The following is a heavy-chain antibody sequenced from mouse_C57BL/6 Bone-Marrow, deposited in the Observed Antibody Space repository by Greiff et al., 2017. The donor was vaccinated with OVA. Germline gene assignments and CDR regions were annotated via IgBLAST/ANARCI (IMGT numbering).Heavy chain of an antibody. J-gene: IGHJ1*03. CDR1: GYTFTNYW. D-gene: IGHD2-1*01. CDR3: AKTGYYGNYEGYFDV. CDR2: IYPGGGYT. V-gene: IGHV1-63*01. Sequence: VQLQQSGAELVRPGTSVKMSCKASGYTFTNYWIGWAKQRPGHGLEWIGDIYPGGGYTNYNEKFKGKATLTADKSSSTAYMQFSSLTSEDSAIYYCAKTGYYGNYEGYFDVWGTGTTVTVSS.